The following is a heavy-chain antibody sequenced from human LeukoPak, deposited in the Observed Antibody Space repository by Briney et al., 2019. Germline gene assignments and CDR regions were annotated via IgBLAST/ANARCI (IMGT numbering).Heavy chain of an antibody. CDR2: IIPIFGTA. Sequence: ASVKVYCKASGYTFTSYFMHWVRQAPGQGLEWMGGIIPIFGTANYAQKFQGRVTITADESTSTAYMELSSLRSEDTAVYYCARERYDILTNTDAFDIWGQGTMVTVSS. V-gene: IGHV1-69*13. CDR1: GYTFTSYF. J-gene: IGHJ3*02. D-gene: IGHD3-9*01. CDR3: ARERYDILTNTDAFDI.